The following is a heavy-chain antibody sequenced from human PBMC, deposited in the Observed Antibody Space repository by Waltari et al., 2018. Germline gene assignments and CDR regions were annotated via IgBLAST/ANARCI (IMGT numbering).Heavy chain of an antibody. Sequence: VRLVRSGGGVVHPGGSLSLPGQASGFPFVTFAIHGFRQAPGKGLEWVAVIWYDGSNKYYPDSVKGRFTISRDNSINTLYLQMNSLRPEDTAMYYCAKDHTSYGSGSHFDHWGQGTLVTVSS. V-gene: IGHV3-33*03. J-gene: IGHJ4*02. CDR3: AKDHTSYGSGSHFDH. CDR1: GFPFVTFA. D-gene: IGHD3-10*01. CDR2: IWYDGSNK.